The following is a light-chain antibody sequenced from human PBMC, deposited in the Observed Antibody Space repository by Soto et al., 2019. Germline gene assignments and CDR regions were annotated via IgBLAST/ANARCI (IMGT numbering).Light chain of an antibody. CDR2: GNT. Sequence: QSVLTQPPSVSGAPGQRVTISCTGSSSNIVAIYDVHWYQQLPGTAPKLLIYGNTNRPSGVPDRFSGSKSGTSASLAITGLQAEDEADYSCQSYDSSLSGGVFGGGTKLTVL. V-gene: IGLV1-40*01. J-gene: IGLJ3*02. CDR3: QSYDSSLSGGV. CDR1: SSNIVAIYD.